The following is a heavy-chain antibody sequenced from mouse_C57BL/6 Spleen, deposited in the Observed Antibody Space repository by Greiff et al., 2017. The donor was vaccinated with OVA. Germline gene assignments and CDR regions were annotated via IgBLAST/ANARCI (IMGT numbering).Heavy chain of an antibody. D-gene: IGHD2-1*01. V-gene: IGHV1-19*01. CDR1: GYTFTDYY. J-gene: IGHJ4*01. CDR2: INPYNGGT. Sequence: VQLQQSGPVLVKPGASVKMSCKASGYTFTDYYMNWVKQSHGKSLEWIGVINPYNGGTSYNQKFKGKATLTVDKSSSTAYMELNSLTSEDSAVYYCARRGNYVLYAMDYWGQGTSVTVSS. CDR3: ARRGNYVLYAMDY.